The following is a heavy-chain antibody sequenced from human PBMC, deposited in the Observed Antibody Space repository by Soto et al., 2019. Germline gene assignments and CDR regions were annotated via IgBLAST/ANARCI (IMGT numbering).Heavy chain of an antibody. CDR1: ECRFVSYW. D-gene: IGHD5-12*01. V-gene: IGHV5-51*01. Sequence: PVESKRDWRKGAECRFVSYWGGWVSKIHGKGLEWMGIIYPGDSDTRYSPSFQGQVTISADKSISTAYLQWSSLKASDTAMYYCASQEMATKNVDAFDIWGQGTIVTVSS. CDR2: IYPGDSDT. CDR3: ASQEMATKNVDAFDI. J-gene: IGHJ3*02.